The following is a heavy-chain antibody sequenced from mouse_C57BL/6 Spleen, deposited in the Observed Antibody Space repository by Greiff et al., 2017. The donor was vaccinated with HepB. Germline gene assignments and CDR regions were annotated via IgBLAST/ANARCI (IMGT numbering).Heavy chain of an antibody. CDR2: ISGGGGNT. Sequence: EVQVVESGGGLVKPGGSLKLSCAASGFTFSSYTMSWVRQTPEKRLEWVATISGGGGNTYYPDSVKGRFTISRDNAKNTLYLQMSSLRSEDTALYYCARRSYYDYDDYWGQGTLVTVSA. CDR1: GFTFSSYT. CDR3: ARRSYYDYDDY. J-gene: IGHJ3*01. V-gene: IGHV5-9*01. D-gene: IGHD2-4*01.